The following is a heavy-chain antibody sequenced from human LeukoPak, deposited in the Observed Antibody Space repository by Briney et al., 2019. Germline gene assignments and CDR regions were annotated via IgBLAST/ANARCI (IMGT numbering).Heavy chain of an antibody. CDR2: ISAYNGNT. Sequence: ASVKVSCKASGYTFTSYGISWVRQAPGQGLEWMGWISAYNGNTNYAQKLQGRVTMTTDTSTSTAYMELRSLRSDDTAVYYCARVFFRGDYSKFLAYWGQGTLVTVSS. CDR3: ARVFFRGDYSKFLAY. D-gene: IGHD4-17*01. J-gene: IGHJ4*02. CDR1: GYTFTSYG. V-gene: IGHV1-18*01.